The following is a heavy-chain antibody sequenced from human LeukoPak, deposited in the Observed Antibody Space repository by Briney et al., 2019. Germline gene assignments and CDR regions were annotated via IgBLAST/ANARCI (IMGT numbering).Heavy chain of an antibody. D-gene: IGHD3-10*01. CDR1: GFTFSKYS. CDR2: ISSSSSTI. Sequence: GGSLRLSCAASGFTFSKYSMNWVRQAPGKGLEWVSYISSSSSTIYYADSVKGRFTISRDNARNSLYLQMNSLRAEDTAVYYCARARRGSGSYIDYWGQGTLVTVSS. CDR3: ARARRGSGSYIDY. J-gene: IGHJ4*02. V-gene: IGHV3-48*01.